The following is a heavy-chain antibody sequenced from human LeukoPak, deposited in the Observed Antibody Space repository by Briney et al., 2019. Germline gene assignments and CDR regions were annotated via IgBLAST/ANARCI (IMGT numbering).Heavy chain of an antibody. J-gene: IGHJ5*02. Sequence: ASVKVSCKDSGYTFTSYGISWVRQAPGQGLEWMGWISAYNGNTNYAQKLQGRVTMTTDTSTSTAYMELRSLRSDDTAVYYCARDRRMIVVVRGEGFDPWGQGTLVTVSS. CDR2: ISAYNGNT. V-gene: IGHV1-18*01. CDR1: GYTFTSYG. CDR3: ARDRRMIVVVRGEGFDP. D-gene: IGHD3-22*01.